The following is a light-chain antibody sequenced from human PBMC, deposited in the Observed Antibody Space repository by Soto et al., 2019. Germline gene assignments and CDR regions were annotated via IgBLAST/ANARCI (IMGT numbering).Light chain of an antibody. CDR1: SSDVGAYNY. V-gene: IGLV2-14*01. J-gene: IGLJ3*02. Sequence: QSALTQPASVSGSPGQSITVSYTGTSSDVGAYNYVSWYQQHPGKAPKLMIYEVSNRPSGVSDRFSGSRSGNTASLTISGLQAEDESDYYCSSYTSSSTWVFCGGTKVTVL. CDR2: EVS. CDR3: SSYTSSSTWV.